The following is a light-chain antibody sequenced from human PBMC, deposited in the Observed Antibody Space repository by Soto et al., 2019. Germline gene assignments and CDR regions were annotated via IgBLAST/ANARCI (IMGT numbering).Light chain of an antibody. CDR2: GNI. CDR3: QSYDTSLRGAV. V-gene: IGLV1-40*01. J-gene: IGLJ7*01. Sequence: QSVLTQPPSVSGAPGQRVTISCTGSSSNIGAGYDVHWYQQFPGTAPKLLIFGNINRPSGVPDRFSGSKSGTSAFLAITGLQAEDEADYYCQSYDTSLRGAVFGGGTQLTVL. CDR1: SSNIGAGYD.